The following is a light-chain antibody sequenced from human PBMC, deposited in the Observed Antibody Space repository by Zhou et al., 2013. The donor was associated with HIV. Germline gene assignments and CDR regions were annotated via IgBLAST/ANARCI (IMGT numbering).Light chain of an antibody. V-gene: IGKV3-20*01. CDR3: QQYSAYSWT. CDR2: GAS. J-gene: IGKJ1*01. Sequence: EIVLTQSPATLSLSPGERATLSCRASQSVSSTYLAWYQQKPGQAPRLLIYGASSRATGIPDRFSGSGSGTDFTLTISRLEPEDFATYYCQQYSAYSWTFGQGTKVEIK. CDR1: QSVSSTY.